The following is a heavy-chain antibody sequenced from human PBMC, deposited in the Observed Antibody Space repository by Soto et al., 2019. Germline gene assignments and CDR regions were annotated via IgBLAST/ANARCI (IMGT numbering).Heavy chain of an antibody. CDR1: GGSIISGY. J-gene: IGHJ6*02. V-gene: IGHV4-59*01. CDR2: IYDTGISGYTPST. CDR3: ARGEDAFFYYGLDV. Sequence: PSETLSLTCTVSGGSIISGYWSWIRRPPGKGLEWIAYIYDTGISGYTPSTSYNPSLKSRVTMSVDTSKSQFSLKLTSVTAADTAVYYCARGEDAFFYYGLDVWGQGITVTVSS.